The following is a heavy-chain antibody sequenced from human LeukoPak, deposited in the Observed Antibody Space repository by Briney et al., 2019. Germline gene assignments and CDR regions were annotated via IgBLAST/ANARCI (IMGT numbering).Heavy chain of an antibody. J-gene: IGHJ3*02. CDR2: INPNSGGT. CDR1: GYTFTGYY. D-gene: IGHD4-17*01. CDR3: ARVNYGDAGAFDI. V-gene: IGHV1-2*02. Sequence: GASVKVSCKAPGYTFTGYYMHWVRQAPGQGLEWMGWINPNSGGTNYAQKFQGRVTMTRDTSISTAYMELSRLRSDDTAVYYCARVNYGDAGAFDIWGQGTMVTVSS.